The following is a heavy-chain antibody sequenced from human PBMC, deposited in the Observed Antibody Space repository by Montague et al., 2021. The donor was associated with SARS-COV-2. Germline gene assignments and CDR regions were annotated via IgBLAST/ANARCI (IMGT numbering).Heavy chain of an antibody. CDR2: INHSGST. Sequence: SETLSLTCAVYGGSISGYYWSWIRQPPEKGLEWIGEINHSGSTNNNPSLKSRVIISVDTSKNQFSLKLSSVTAADTAVYYCARRGRGVCGGFIEAELDYWGQGILVIVSS. V-gene: IGHV4-34*01. CDR1: GGSISGYY. D-gene: IGHD2-21*01. J-gene: IGHJ4*02. CDR3: ARRGRGVCGGFIEAELDY.